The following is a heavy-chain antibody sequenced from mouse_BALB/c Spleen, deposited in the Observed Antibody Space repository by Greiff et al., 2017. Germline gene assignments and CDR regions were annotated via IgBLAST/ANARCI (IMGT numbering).Heavy chain of an antibody. CDR2: INPGSGST. J-gene: IGHJ3*01. CDR1: GYAFTHYL. Sequence: QVQLKQSGAELVRPGTSVKVSCKASGYAFTHYLIEWVKQRPGQGLEWIGVINPGSGSTNYNEKFKGKATLTADKSSSTAYMQLSSLTSDDSAVYFCARWANWDWFAYWGQGTLGTDSA. CDR3: ARWANWDWFAY. D-gene: IGHD4-1*02. V-gene: IGHV1-54*01.